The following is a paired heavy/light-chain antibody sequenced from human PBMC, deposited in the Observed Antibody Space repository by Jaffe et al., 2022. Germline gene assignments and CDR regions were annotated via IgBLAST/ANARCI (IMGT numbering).Light chain of an antibody. V-gene: IGKV3-15*01. CDR3: QQYNNWPQT. CDR2: GAS. J-gene: IGKJ1*01. Sequence: IVMTQSPATLSVSPGERATLSCRASESVSSNLAWYQQKPGQAPRLLIYGASTRATGIPARFSGSGSGTEFTLTISSLQSGDFVIYYCQQYNNWPQTFGQGTKVEIK. CDR1: ESVSSN.
Heavy chain of an antibody. J-gene: IGHJ4*02. V-gene: IGHV4-30-2*01. Sequence: QLQLQESGSGLVRPSQTLSLTCGVSGASISSGDYSWTWIRQPPGRGLEWIGYIHHSGNTHYYPSLKNRVTIAVDRSKNRFSLRLNSVTAADTAFYYCARGGDFWSGYPFFEFWGQGVLVTVSS. CDR3: ARGGDFWSGYPFFEF. CDR1: GASISSGDYS. CDR2: IHHSGNT. D-gene: IGHD3-3*01.